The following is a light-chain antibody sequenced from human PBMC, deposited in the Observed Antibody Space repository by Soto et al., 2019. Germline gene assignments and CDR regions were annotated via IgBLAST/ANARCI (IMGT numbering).Light chain of an antibody. Sequence: EIVLTQSPGTLSLSPGERATLSCRASQSVSSSYLAWYQQKPGQAPRLLIYGASSRATGIPDRFSGSGSGTDFPLTISRLEPEDFAVYYCQQYGSSSWTVGQGTKVEIK. CDR1: QSVSSSY. J-gene: IGKJ1*01. V-gene: IGKV3-20*01. CDR3: QQYGSSSWT. CDR2: GAS.